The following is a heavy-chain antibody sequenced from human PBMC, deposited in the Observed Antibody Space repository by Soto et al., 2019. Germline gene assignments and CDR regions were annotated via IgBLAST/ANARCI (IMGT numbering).Heavy chain of an antibody. CDR3: ARDAVTTKGFGEVFDY. CDR2: MNPNSGNT. D-gene: IGHD4-17*01. J-gene: IGHJ4*02. Sequence: ASVKVSCKASGYTFTSYDINWVRQATGQGLEWMGWMNPNSGNTGYAQKFQGRVTMTRNTSISTAYMELSSLRSEDTAVYYCARDAVTTKGFGEVFDYWGQGTLVTVSS. CDR1: GYTFTSYD. V-gene: IGHV1-8*01.